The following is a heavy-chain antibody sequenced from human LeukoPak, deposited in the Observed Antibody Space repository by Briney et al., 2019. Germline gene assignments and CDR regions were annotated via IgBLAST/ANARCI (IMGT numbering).Heavy chain of an antibody. CDR1: GGSFSGYY. CDR3: ARGAITMVPWFDP. J-gene: IGHJ5*02. Sequence: SETLSLTCAVYGGSFSGYYWSWIRQPPGKGLEWIGEINHSGSTNYNPSLKSRVTISVDPSKNQFSLKLSSVTAADTAVYYCARGAITMVPWFDPWGQGTLVTVSS. D-gene: IGHD3-10*01. V-gene: IGHV4-34*01. CDR2: INHSGST.